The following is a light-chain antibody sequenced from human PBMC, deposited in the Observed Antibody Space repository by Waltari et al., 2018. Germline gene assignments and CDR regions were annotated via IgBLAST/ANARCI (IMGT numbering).Light chain of an antibody. Sequence: EIVMTQSPATLSVSPGDRATLSCRASRSVSSNLAWYQQKPGQAPRLLIFDASARATGIPARFSGSGSGTEFTLTISSLQSEDFAVYYCQQYHDWPLTFGGGTKVEIK. J-gene: IGKJ4*01. CDR2: DAS. CDR3: QQYHDWPLT. CDR1: RSVSSN. V-gene: IGKV3-15*01.